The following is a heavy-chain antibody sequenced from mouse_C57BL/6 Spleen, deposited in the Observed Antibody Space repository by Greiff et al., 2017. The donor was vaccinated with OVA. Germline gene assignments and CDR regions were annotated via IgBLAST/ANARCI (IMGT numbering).Heavy chain of an antibody. Sequence: QVQLQQSGAELVKPGASVKISCKASGYAFSSYWMNWVKQRPGKGLEWIGQIYPGDGDTNYNGKFKGKATLTADKSSSTAYMQLSSLTSEDSAVFFSASDGITAVVASGDYWGQGTSVTVSA. J-gene: IGHJ4*01. CDR2: IYPGDGDT. D-gene: IGHD1-1*01. CDR3: ASDGITAVVASGDY. CDR1: GYAFSSYW. V-gene: IGHV1-80*01.